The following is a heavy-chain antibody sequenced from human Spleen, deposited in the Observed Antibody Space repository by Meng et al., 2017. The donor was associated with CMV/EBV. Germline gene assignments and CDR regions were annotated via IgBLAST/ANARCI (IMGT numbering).Heavy chain of an antibody. J-gene: IGHJ4*02. CDR3: ARGPITIFGVAFDY. CDR1: GFTFSDFA. Sequence: AGFTFSDFAVHWVRQAPGKGLVWVSRTNSFGTSTSYAESVKGRFTISRDNAKNTLYLQMNSLRGEDSAVYYCARGPITIFGVAFDYWGQGTLVTVSS. V-gene: IGHV3-74*01. CDR2: TNSFGTST. D-gene: IGHD3-3*01.